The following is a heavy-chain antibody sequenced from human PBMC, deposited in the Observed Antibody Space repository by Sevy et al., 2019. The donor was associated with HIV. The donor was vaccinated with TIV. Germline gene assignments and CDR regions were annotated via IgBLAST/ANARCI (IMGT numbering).Heavy chain of an antibody. D-gene: IGHD3-22*01. V-gene: IGHV3-23*01. CDR2: ISGFGNT. Sequence: GGSLRLSCAASGFTFNTHVMNWVRQAPGKGLEWVSSISGFGNTYYADSVRGRFTSSRDNAKNTLYLQMNSLRADYTAVYYWAKVLNPALEFMMEVTVRSLKGFDVWGQGTMVTVSS. CDR3: AKVLNPALEFMMEVTVRSLKGFDV. J-gene: IGHJ3*01. CDR1: GFTFNTHV.